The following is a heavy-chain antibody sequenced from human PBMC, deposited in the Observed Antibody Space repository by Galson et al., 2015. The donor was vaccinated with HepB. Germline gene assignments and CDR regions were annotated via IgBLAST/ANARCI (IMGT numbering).Heavy chain of an antibody. CDR2: ISYDGSNE. CDR3: AREGNMGTMIVVVINAFDI. Sequence: SLRLSCAASGFTFSNYHMHWVRQAPGKGLEWEAVISYDGSNEYYADSVKGRFTISRDNSKNTLYLQMNSLRAEDTAVYYCAREGNMGTMIVVVINAFDIWGQGTMVTVSS. J-gene: IGHJ3*02. CDR1: GFTFSNYH. D-gene: IGHD3-22*01. V-gene: IGHV3-30-3*01.